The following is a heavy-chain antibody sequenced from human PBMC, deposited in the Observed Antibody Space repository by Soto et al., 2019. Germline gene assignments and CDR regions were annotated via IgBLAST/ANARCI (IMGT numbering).Heavy chain of an antibody. CDR1: GGTFSSYA. J-gene: IGHJ5*02. Sequence: SVKVSCKASGGTFSSYAISWVQQAPGQGLEWMGGIIPIFGTANYAQKFQGRVTITADESTSTAYMELSSLRSEDTAVYYCARDRGDYVSWFDPWGQGXLVTVYS. CDR3: ARDRGDYVSWFDP. D-gene: IGHD4-17*01. CDR2: IIPIFGTA. V-gene: IGHV1-69*13.